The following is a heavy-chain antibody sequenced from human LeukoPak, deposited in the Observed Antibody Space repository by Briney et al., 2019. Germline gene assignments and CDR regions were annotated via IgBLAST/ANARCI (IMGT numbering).Heavy chain of an antibody. D-gene: IGHD3-9*01. CDR3: TTSFYDILTGFHEFDC. CDR2: IKSKTDGGTT. V-gene: IGHV3-15*01. J-gene: IGHJ4*02. CDR1: GFTFINAW. Sequence: GGSLRLSCAASGFTFINAWMTWVRQAPGKGLEWIGRIKSKTDGGTTDYAAPVKGRFSISRDDSKNTLYLQMNSLKTEDTAVYYCTTSFYDILTGFHEFDCWGQGTLVTVSS.